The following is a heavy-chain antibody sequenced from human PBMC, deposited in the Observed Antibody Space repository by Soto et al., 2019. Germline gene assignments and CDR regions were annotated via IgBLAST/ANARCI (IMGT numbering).Heavy chain of an antibody. V-gene: IGHV3-33*01. CDR1: GFTFHNYG. CDR3: ARVDCTGNNCRPDYDYDMDV. D-gene: IGHD2-8*02. Sequence: GGSLRLSCAASGFTFHNYGMNWVRQAPGIWLERVAVIWYDGSQKYYADCVKGRFTVSRDNSKNTLYLQTNSLRVEDTAVYYCARVDCTGNNCRPDYDYDMDVWGQGSTVTVSS. CDR2: IWYDGSQK. J-gene: IGHJ6*02.